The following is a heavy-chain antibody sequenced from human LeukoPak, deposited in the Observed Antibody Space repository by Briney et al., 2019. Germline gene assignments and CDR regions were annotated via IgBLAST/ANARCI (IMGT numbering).Heavy chain of an antibody. D-gene: IGHD6-6*01. CDR2: IYYSGST. Sequence: SETLFLTCTVSGGSVSGYYWSWIRQPPGKGLEWIGYIYYSGSTNYNPSLKSRVTISVDTSENQFSLKLTSVTAADTAVYYCARDREYSSSGLVWFDPWGHGILVSVSS. V-gene: IGHV4-59*02. CDR1: GGSVSGYY. CDR3: ARDREYSSSGLVWFDP. J-gene: IGHJ5*02.